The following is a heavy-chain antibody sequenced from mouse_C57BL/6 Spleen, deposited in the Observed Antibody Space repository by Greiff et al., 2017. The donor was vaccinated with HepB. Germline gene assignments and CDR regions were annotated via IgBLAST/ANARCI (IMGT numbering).Heavy chain of an antibody. J-gene: IGHJ2*01. CDR2: ISSGGDYI. V-gene: IGHV5-9-1*02. CDR1: GFTFSSYA. D-gene: IGHD1-1*01. CDR3: TRGYYGSSYAYYFDY. Sequence: EVKLVESGEGLVKPGGSLKLSCAASGFTFSSYAMSWVRQTPEKRLEWVAYISSGGDYIYYADTVKGRFTISRDNARNTLYLQMSSLKSEDTAMYYCTRGYYGSSYAYYFDYWGQGTTLTVSS.